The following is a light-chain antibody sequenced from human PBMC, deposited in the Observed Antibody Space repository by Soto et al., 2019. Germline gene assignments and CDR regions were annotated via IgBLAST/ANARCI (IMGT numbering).Light chain of an antibody. J-gene: IGKJ2*01. Sequence: DIVMTQSPDSLAVSLGERATINCKSSQSVLYSSNNKNYLAWYRQKPGQPPKLLIYWASIRESRVPDRISGSGSGTDFTLTISSLQAGDVAVYYCQQYYSTPPYTFGQGTKLEIK. CDR1: QSVLYSSNNKNY. V-gene: IGKV4-1*01. CDR2: WAS. CDR3: QQYYSTPPYT.